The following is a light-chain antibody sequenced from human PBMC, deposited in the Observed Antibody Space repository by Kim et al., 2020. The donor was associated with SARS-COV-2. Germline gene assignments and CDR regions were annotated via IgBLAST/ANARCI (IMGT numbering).Light chain of an antibody. CDR3: LLYHGGAQV. J-gene: IGLJ1*01. Sequence: PGGTVTLTCASSAGAVTSDYYPNWFQQKPGQAPRPLIHSTSDKHTWTPARFSGSLLGGKAVLTLSGVQPEDEADYYCLLYHGGAQVFGPGTKVTVL. CDR2: STS. CDR1: AGAVTSDYY. V-gene: IGLV7-43*01.